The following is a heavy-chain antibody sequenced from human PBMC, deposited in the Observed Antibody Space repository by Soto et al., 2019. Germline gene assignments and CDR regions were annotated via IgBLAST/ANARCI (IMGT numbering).Heavy chain of an antibody. Sequence: PGGSLRLSCVASGFIFSSYSMNWVRQAPGKGLEWVSHISSSGSAIYYADSVKGRFTISRDSAKNSLYLQMNSLRAEDTAVYYCAKDLTTVVTRSAFDIWGQGTMVTVSS. D-gene: IGHD4-17*01. J-gene: IGHJ3*02. CDR3: AKDLTTVVTRSAFDI. CDR1: GFIFSSYS. CDR2: ISSSGSAI. V-gene: IGHV3-48*01.